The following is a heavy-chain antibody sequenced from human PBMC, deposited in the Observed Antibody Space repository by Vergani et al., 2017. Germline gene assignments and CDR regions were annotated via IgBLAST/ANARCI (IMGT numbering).Heavy chain of an antibody. CDR2: ISSSGII. CDR3: AREMSIAARPLDY. V-gene: IGHV3-11*04. J-gene: IGHJ4*02. Sequence: QVQLVESGGGLVKPGGSLRLSCAASGFTLSDYYMSWIRQAPGKGLEWVSYISSSGIIYYADSVKGRFTISRDNAKNSLYLQMNSLRAEDTAVYYCAREMSIAARPLDYWGQGTLVTVSS. CDR1: GFTLSDYY. D-gene: IGHD6-6*01.